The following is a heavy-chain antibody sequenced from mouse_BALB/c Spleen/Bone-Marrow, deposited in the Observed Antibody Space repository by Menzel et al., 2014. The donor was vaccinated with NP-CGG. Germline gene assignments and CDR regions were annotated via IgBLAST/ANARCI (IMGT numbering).Heavy chain of an antibody. CDR2: ISNGGGST. Sequence: EVKLMESGGGLVQPGGSLKLSCATSGFTFSDYYMYWVRQTPEKRLEWVAYISNGGGSTYYPDTVKGRFTISRDNAKNTLYLQMSRLKFEDTAMYYCARHNYDETWFAYWGQGTLVTVSA. J-gene: IGHJ3*01. V-gene: IGHV5-12*02. CDR3: ARHNYDETWFAY. D-gene: IGHD2-4*01. CDR1: GFTFSDYY.